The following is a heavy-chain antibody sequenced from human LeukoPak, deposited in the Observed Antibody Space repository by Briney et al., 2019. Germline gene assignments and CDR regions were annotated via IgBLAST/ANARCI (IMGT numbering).Heavy chain of an antibody. Sequence: PSETLSLTCAVYGGSFSGYYWSWIRQPPGKGLEWIGEINHSGSTNYNPSLKSRVTISVDTSKNQFSLELSSVTAADTAVYYCARDLGITMVRGVIGRNNWFDPWGQGTLVTVSS. D-gene: IGHD3-10*01. J-gene: IGHJ5*02. CDR3: ARDLGITMVRGVIGRNNWFDP. V-gene: IGHV4-34*01. CDR2: INHSGST. CDR1: GGSFSGYY.